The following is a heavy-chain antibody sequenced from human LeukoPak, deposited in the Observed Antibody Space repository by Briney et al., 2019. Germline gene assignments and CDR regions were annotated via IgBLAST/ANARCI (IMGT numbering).Heavy chain of an antibody. D-gene: IGHD3-9*01. J-gene: IGHJ4*02. CDR2: IKQDGSEK. CDR1: GFTFSLYW. Sequence: PGGSLRLPCAASGFTFSLYWMNWVRRAPGKGLEWVANIKQDGSEKNYVDSVKGRFTISRDNAKNSLYLQMNNLRVEDTAMYYCAGGTGFIIKDWGQGTLVTASS. CDR3: AGGTGFIIKD. V-gene: IGHV3-7*03.